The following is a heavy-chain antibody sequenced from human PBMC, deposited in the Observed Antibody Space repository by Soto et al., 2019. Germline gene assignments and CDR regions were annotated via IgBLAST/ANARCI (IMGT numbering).Heavy chain of an antibody. D-gene: IGHD3-3*01. CDR2: ISGSASAT. Sequence: PGWSXRLSCSTSVFSFSNYSIILFRHAPGKGLELVSLISGSASATHYADSVKGRFTISRDNSKRTVYLQLNSLRAEDTAVYYCEKGMANKVFGVETLFELWGRGTLVKVYS. CDR3: EKGMANKVFGVETLFEL. V-gene: IGHV3-23*01. CDR1: VFSFSNYS. J-gene: IGHJ1*01.